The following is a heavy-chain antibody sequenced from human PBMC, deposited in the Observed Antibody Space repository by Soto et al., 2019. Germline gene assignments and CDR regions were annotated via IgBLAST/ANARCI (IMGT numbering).Heavy chain of an antibody. CDR3: TRGNRPYGMDV. V-gene: IGHV3-49*04. CDR2: IRSKAYGGTT. Sequence: GSLVFSCIRSGFTFGDYAMNWVRRAPGKGLEWVRFIRSKAYGGTTEWAASVRGRFTFSRYDSKRIAYLQMNSLKTEDTGVYWCTRGNRPYGMDVWGQGTTVTVSS. D-gene: IGHD6-6*01. J-gene: IGHJ6*02. CDR1: GFTFGDYA.